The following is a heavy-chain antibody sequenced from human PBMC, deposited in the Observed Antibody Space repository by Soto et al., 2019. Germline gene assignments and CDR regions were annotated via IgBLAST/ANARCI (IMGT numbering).Heavy chain of an antibody. Sequence: ASVKVSCKASGGTFSSYAISWVRQAPGQGLEWMGGIIPIFGTANYAQKFQGRVSITADDSTSTAYMELSSLRSEDTAVYYCARGWYYYDSRGYPFDFWGQGALVTVSS. V-gene: IGHV1-69*13. D-gene: IGHD3-22*01. CDR1: GGTFSSYA. CDR3: ARGWYYYDSRGYPFDF. J-gene: IGHJ4*02. CDR2: IIPIFGTA.